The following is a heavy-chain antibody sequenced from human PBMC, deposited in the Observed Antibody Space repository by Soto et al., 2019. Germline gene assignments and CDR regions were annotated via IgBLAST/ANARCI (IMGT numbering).Heavy chain of an antibody. J-gene: IGHJ3*01. Sequence: XSVKVSYKASGCIFSSFYINWVRQAPGQGLEWMGWTSGYSGNSKYAQKFQCRVTMTTDTSTNTGYMEMRSLTSDDTAVYYCARDIFGHVDAFDLWGQGTMVTVSS. V-gene: IGHV1-18*01. CDR2: TSGYSGNS. D-gene: IGHD3-3*02. CDR3: ARDIFGHVDAFDL. CDR1: GCIFSSFY.